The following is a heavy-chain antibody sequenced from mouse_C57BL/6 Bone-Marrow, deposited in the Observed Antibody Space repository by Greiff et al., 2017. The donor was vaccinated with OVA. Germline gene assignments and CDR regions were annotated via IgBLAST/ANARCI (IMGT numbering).Heavy chain of an antibody. D-gene: IGHD1-1*01. CDR1: GFTFSDYG. V-gene: IGHV5-17*01. J-gene: IGHJ1*03. CDR3: ARPETVVATGYFDV. CDR2: ISSGSSTI. Sequence: EVMLVESGGGLVKPGGSLKLSCAASGFTFSDYGMHWVRQAPEKGLEWVAYISSGSSTIYYADTVNGRFTISRDNAKNTLFLQMTSLRSEDTAMYYCARPETVVATGYFDVWGTGTTVTVSS.